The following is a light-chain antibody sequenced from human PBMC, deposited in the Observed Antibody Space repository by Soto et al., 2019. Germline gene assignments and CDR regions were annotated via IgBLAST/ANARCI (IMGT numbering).Light chain of an antibody. V-gene: IGKV3-20*01. CDR2: GAS. J-gene: IGKJ2*01. Sequence: EIVLTQSPGTLSLSTGERATLSCRPSQSVSSRYLAWYQQKPGQAPRLLIYGASSRATGIPERFSGSGSGTDFTLIISRLEPEDFAVYFCQQYGSSPPYTFGQGTKVDIK. CDR1: QSVSSRY. CDR3: QQYGSSPPYT.